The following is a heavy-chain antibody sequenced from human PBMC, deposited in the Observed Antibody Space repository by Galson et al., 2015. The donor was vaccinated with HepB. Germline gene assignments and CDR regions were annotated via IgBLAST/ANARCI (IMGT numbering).Heavy chain of an antibody. D-gene: IGHD6-19*01. J-gene: IGHJ2*01. Sequence: SLRLSCAASGFNFRRYAMSWVRQAPGRGLEWVSGXSGSGFFTNYAASVTGRFTISRDSSKNKMYLQMNSLGAEDTAVYYCARPKDVGSGWSRVEWYFDLWGRGTLVTGSA. V-gene: IGHV3-23*01. CDR1: GFNFRRYA. CDR3: ARPKDVGSGWSRVEWYFDL. CDR2: XSGSGFFT.